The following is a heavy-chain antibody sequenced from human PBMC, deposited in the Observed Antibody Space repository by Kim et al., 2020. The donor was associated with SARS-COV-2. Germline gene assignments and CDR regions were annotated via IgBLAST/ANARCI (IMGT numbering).Heavy chain of an antibody. D-gene: IGHD2-8*01. Sequence: SETLSLTCTVSGGSISSSSYYWGWIRQPPGKGLEWIGSIYYSGSTYYNPSLKSRVTISVDTSKNQFSLKLSSVTAADTAVYYCARNGIHDAFDIWGQGTMVAVSS. CDR3: ARNGIHDAFDI. V-gene: IGHV4-39*07. CDR2: IYYSGST. J-gene: IGHJ3*02. CDR1: GGSISSSSYY.